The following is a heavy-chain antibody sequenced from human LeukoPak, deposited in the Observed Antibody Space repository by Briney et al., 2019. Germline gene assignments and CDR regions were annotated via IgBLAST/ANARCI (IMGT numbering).Heavy chain of an antibody. CDR1: GFTFSSYG. CDR2: ISYDGSNK. Sequence: GRSLRLSCAASGFTFSSYGMHWVRQAPGKGLEWVAVISYDGSNKYYADSVKGRFTISRDNSKNTLSLQMNSLRAEDTAVYYCAKDPQDHSNPDLYLDYWGQGTLVTVSS. D-gene: IGHD4-11*01. J-gene: IGHJ4*02. V-gene: IGHV3-30*18. CDR3: AKDPQDHSNPDLYLDY.